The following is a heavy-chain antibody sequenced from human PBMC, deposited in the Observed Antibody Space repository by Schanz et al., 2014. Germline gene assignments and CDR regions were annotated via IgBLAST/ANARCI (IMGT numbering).Heavy chain of an antibody. D-gene: IGHD3-10*01. J-gene: IGHJ5*01. Sequence: VQLVESGGGVVQPGRSLRLSCAASGFTFSTHAMHWVRQAPGKGLEWVALVSSDGNNDYYTDSVKGRFTISRDNSKNTVHLQMNSLRAEDTAVYYCAKQHIVRGVIYLNLFDSWGQGTLVTVSS. CDR2: VSSDGNND. V-gene: IGHV3-30*18. CDR3: AKQHIVRGVIYLNLFDS. CDR1: GFTFSTHA.